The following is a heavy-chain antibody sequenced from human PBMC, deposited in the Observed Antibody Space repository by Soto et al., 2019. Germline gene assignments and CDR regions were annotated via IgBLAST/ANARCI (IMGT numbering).Heavy chain of an antibody. CDR3: AKALGLTRDLIDF. D-gene: IGHD1-26*01. Sequence: GGSLRLSCAASGFTFSSYAMSWVRQPPGKGLEWVSGISNGGASTYYADSVKGRFTISRDNSKSTLYLQMNSLRVEDTAVYYCAKALGLTRDLIDFCGQGTLVTVSS. CDR2: ISNGGAST. J-gene: IGHJ4*02. V-gene: IGHV3-23*01. CDR1: GFTFSSYA.